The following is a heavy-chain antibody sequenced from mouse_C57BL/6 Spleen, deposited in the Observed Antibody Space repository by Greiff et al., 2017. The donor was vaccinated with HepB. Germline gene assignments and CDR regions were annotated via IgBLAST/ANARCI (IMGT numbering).Heavy chain of an antibody. CDR1: GYTFTSYW. V-gene: IGHV1-64*01. CDR3: ARVITTVVATPYAMDY. J-gene: IGHJ4*01. D-gene: IGHD1-1*01. Sequence: VQLQQSGAELVKPGASVKLSCKASGYTFTSYWMHWVKQRPGQGLEWIGMIHPNSGSTNYNEKFKSKATLTVDKSSSTAYMQLSSLTSEDSAVYYCARVITTVVATPYAMDYWGQGTSVTVSS. CDR2: IHPNSGST.